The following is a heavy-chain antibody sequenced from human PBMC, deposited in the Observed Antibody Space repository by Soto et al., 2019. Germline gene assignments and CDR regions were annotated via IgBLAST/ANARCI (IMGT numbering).Heavy chain of an antibody. D-gene: IGHD5-12*01. CDR3: ARDPSAYDLPAY. CDR2: IIPILGIA. V-gene: IGHV1-69*04. J-gene: IGHJ4*02. CDR1: GCPFSSYT. Sequence: ASVKISCKTSGCPFSSYTTSWVRQAPGQGLEWMGRIIPILGIANYAQKFQGRVTITADKSTSKAYMELSSLRSEDTAVYYCARDPSAYDLPAYWGQGTLVTVSS.